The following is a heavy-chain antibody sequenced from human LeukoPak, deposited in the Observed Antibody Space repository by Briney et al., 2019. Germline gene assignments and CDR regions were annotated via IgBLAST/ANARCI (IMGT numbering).Heavy chain of an antibody. Sequence: ASVKVSCKASGGTFSSFALSWVRQAPGQGLEWMGGINPLFGATNYAQKFQGRVTIAVDESSTAAYMELSRLRSEDTAVYYCTRDRALGSGEFDWYFDLWGRGTLVTVSS. J-gene: IGHJ2*01. CDR1: GGTFSSFA. CDR3: TRDRALGSGEFDWYFDL. CDR2: INPLFGAT. V-gene: IGHV1-69*13. D-gene: IGHD3-10*01.